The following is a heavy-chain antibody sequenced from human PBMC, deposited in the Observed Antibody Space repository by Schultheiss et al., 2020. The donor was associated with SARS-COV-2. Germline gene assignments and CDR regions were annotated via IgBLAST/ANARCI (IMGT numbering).Heavy chain of an antibody. V-gene: IGHV3-21*01. D-gene: IGHD1-26*01. J-gene: IGHJ3*02. CDR1: GFTFSNYA. Sequence: GGSLRLSCAASGFTFSNYAMNWVRQAPGKGLEWVSSISSSSSYIYYADSVKGRFTISRDNSKNTLYLQMNSLRAEDTAVYYCAKDHSSALSIVGAPEPDAFDIWGQGTMVTVSS. CDR3: AKDHSSALSIVGAPEPDAFDI. CDR2: ISSSSSYI.